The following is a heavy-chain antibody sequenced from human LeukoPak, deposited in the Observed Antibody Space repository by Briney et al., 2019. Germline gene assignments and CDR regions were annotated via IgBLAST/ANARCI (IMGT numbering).Heavy chain of an antibody. V-gene: IGHV3-30*04. CDR2: ISYDGSNK. Sequence: GGSLRLSCAASGFTFSSYAMHWVRQAPGKGLEWVAVISYDGSNKYYADSVKGRFTISRDNSKNTLYLQMNSLRAEDTAVYYCARTFYDSSGYSGQSDAFDIWGQGTMVTVSS. D-gene: IGHD3-22*01. CDR3: ARTFYDSSGYSGQSDAFDI. CDR1: GFTFSSYA. J-gene: IGHJ3*02.